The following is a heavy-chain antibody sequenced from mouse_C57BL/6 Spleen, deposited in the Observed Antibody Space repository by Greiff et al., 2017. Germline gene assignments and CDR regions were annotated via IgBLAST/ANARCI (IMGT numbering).Heavy chain of an antibody. Sequence: VKVEESGPGLVAPSQSLSITCTVSGFSLTSYAISWFRQPPGKGLEWLGVIWTGGGTNYNSALKSRLSISKDNSKSQVFLKMNSLQTDDTARYYCARTEDYAMDYWGQGTSVTVSS. CDR2: IWTGGGT. V-gene: IGHV2-9-1*01. CDR3: ARTEDYAMDY. J-gene: IGHJ4*01. CDR1: GFSLTSYA.